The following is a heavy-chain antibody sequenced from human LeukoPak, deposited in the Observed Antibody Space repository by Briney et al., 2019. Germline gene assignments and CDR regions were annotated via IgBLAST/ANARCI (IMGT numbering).Heavy chain of an antibody. CDR1: GGSISSYY. CDR3: ARWGSGSYRIVDY. CDR2: IYYSGST. J-gene: IGHJ4*02. D-gene: IGHD1-26*01. V-gene: IGHV4-59*01. Sequence: SETLSLTCTVSGGSISSYYWSWIRQPPGKGLEWIGYIYYSGSTNYNPSLKSRATISVDTSKNQFSLKLSSVTAADTAVYYCARWGSGSYRIVDYWGQGTLVTVSS.